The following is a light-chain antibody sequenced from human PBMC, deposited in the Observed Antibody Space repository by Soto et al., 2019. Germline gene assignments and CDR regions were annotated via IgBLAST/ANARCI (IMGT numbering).Light chain of an antibody. CDR3: QQYGSSVLT. CDR2: GAS. J-gene: IGKJ4*01. Sequence: EIVLTQSPDTLSLSPGERATLSCRASQSVSTNSLASYQQKRGQAPRPLIYGASSRATGTPDRFSGSGSGTDFTLIISRLEPEDFAVYYCQQYGSSVLTFGGGTKVEIK. CDR1: QSVSTNS. V-gene: IGKV3-20*01.